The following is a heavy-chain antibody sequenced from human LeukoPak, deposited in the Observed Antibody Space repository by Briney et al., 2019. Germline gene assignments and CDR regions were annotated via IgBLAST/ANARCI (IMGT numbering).Heavy chain of an antibody. D-gene: IGHD6-19*01. CDR1: VGSFSGYY. Sequence: SETLSLTCAVYVGSFSGYYWSWIRQPPGKGLEWSGEINHSGSTNYNPSLKSRVTISVDTSKSQFSLRLNSVTAADTAVYYCARRPNSSAWYVNYWGQGTLITVSS. V-gene: IGHV4-34*01. J-gene: IGHJ4*02. CDR2: INHSGST. CDR3: ARRPNSSAWYVNY.